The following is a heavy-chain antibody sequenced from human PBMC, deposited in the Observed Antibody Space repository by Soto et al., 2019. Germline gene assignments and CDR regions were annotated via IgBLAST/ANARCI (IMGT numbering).Heavy chain of an antibody. Sequence: GGSLRLSCAAPGFTFSSYAMSWVRQAPGKGLEWVSAISGRSDNTYYADSVEGRFTISRDNSKNTLYLQMNSLRAEDTAVYYCAKAPPDSSSWHWFDYWGQGTLVTVSS. V-gene: IGHV3-23*01. J-gene: IGHJ4*02. CDR3: AKAPPDSSSWHWFDY. CDR2: ISGRSDNT. CDR1: GFTFSSYA. D-gene: IGHD6-13*01.